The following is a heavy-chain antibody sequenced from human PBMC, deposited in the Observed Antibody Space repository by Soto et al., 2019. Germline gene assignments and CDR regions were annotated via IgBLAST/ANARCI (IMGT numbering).Heavy chain of an antibody. Sequence: SATLSLTFTVSGGPISSYYWSWMEQSPGMGLECIWYIYYSGSTNYNPSLKSRVTISVDTSKNQFSLKLSSVTAADTAVYYCARDSGILTGYSDVLTQNYYYYYMDVWGKGTTVT. CDR2: IYYSGST. V-gene: IGHV4-59*01. CDR1: GGPISSYY. CDR3: ARDSGILTGYSDVLTQNYYYYYMDV. D-gene: IGHD3-9*01. J-gene: IGHJ6*03.